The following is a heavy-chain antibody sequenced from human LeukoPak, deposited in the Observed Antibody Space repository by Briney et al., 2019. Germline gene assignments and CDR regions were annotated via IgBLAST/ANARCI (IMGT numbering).Heavy chain of an antibody. D-gene: IGHD2-2*01. Sequence: SETLSLTCAVYGGSFSGYYWSWIRQPPWKGLEWIGEINHSVSTNYNPSLKSRVTISVDTSKNQFSLKLSSVTAAHTAVYYCARVTLLAKDIVVVPAATVYYYYMDVWGKGTTVTVSS. V-gene: IGHV4-34*01. CDR2: INHSVST. CDR1: GGSFSGYY. CDR3: ARVTLLAKDIVVVPAATVYYYYMDV. J-gene: IGHJ6*03.